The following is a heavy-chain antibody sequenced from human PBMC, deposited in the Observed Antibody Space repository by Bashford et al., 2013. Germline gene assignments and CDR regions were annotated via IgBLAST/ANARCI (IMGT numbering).Heavy chain of an antibody. J-gene: IGHJ5*02. D-gene: IGHD1-7*01. CDR3: VTEGNYGRWFDP. Sequence: WVRRCPGKAWSGFANIYPAGSDTRYSPSFEGRVTISADRTTDTAYLQWSSLRASDTATYYCVTEGNYGRWFDPWGQGTLVTVSS. V-gene: IGHV5-51*01. CDR2: IYPAGSDT.